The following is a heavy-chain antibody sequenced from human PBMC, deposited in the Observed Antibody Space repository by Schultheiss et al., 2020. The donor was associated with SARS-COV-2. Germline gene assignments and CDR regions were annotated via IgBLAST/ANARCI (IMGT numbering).Heavy chain of an antibody. CDR3: ARDAGSTEYYYYGMDV. D-gene: IGHD4-11*01. CDR1: GDSVSSNSAA. J-gene: IGHJ6*02. Sequence: SQTLSLTCAISGDSVSSNSAAWNWIRQSPSRGLEWLGRTYYRSKWYNDYAVSVKSRITINPDTSKNQFSLKLSSVTAADTAVYYCARDAGSTEYYYYGMDVWGQGTTVTVSS. V-gene: IGHV6-1*01. CDR2: TYYRSKWYN.